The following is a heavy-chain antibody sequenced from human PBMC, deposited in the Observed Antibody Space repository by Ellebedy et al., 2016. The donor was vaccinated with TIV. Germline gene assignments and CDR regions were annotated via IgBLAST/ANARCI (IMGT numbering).Heavy chain of an antibody. CDR3: ARDTYRGHDY. D-gene: IGHD5-12*01. CDR1: GFTFSIYA. CDR2: ISGSGDST. J-gene: IGHJ4*02. V-gene: IGHV3-23*01. Sequence: PGGSLRLSCAASGFTFSIYAMSWVRQAPGKGLEWVSLISGSGDSTYFADSVKGRFTISRDNSKNTLYLQMNSLRGEDTAVYYCARDTYRGHDYWGQGTLVTVSS.